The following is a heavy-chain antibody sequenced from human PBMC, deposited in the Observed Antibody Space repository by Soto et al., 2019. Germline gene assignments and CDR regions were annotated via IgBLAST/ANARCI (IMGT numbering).Heavy chain of an antibody. CDR2: ISNDGTNK. Sequence: QVQLVESGGGVVQPGRSLRLSCAASGFTFRNYGIHRVRQAPDKGLEWVAVISNDGTNKYYVDSVKGRFTISRDNSKNTLYLQMNSLRAEDTAVYYCAKEVHIVVVTSTYGMDVWGRGTTVTVSS. CDR3: AKEVHIVVVTSTYGMDV. J-gene: IGHJ6*02. V-gene: IGHV3-30*18. D-gene: IGHD2-21*02. CDR1: GFTFRNYG.